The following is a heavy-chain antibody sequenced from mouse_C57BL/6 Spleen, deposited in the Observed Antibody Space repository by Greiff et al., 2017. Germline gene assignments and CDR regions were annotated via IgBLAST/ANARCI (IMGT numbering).Heavy chain of an antibody. CDR1: GYTFPSYT. Sequence: QVHVKQSGAELARPGASVKMSCKASGYTFPSYTMHWVKQRPGQGLEWIGYINPSSGYTKYNQKFKDKATLTADKSSSTAYMQLSSLTSEDSAVYYCARDYYDYDEAMDYWGQGTSVTVSS. J-gene: IGHJ4*01. CDR2: INPSSGYT. CDR3: ARDYYDYDEAMDY. V-gene: IGHV1-4*01. D-gene: IGHD2-4*01.